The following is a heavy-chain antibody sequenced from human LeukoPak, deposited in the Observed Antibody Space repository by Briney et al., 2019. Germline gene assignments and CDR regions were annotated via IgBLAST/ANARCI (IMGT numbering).Heavy chain of an antibody. D-gene: IGHD3-3*01. J-gene: IGHJ4*02. CDR3: ARLVEEFFGPYYFDY. Sequence: SETLSLTCAVSGYSISSGYYWGWIRQPPGKGLEWIGTIYHSGSTYNYPSLKSRVTISVDTSKNQFSLKLSSVTAADTAVYYCARLVEEFFGPYYFDYWGQGTLVTVSS. CDR2: IYHSGST. V-gene: IGHV4-38-2*01. CDR1: GYSISSGYY.